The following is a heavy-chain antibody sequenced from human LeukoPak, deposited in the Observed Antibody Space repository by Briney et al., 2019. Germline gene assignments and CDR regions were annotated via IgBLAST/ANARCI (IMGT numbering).Heavy chain of an antibody. Sequence: SVKVSCKASGYTFTSYYMHWVRQAPGQGLEWMGRIIPILGIANYAQKFQGRVTITADKSTSTAYMELSSLRSEDTAVYYCAREGDSSSWYPVGYFDYWGQGTLVTVSS. CDR3: AREGDSSSWYPVGYFDY. V-gene: IGHV1-69*04. CDR2: IIPILGIA. D-gene: IGHD6-13*01. J-gene: IGHJ4*02. CDR1: GYTFTSYY.